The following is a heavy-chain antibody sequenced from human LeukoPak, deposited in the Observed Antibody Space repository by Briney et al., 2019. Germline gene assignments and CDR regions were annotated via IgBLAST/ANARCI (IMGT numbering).Heavy chain of an antibody. V-gene: IGHV4-59*08. CDR1: GGSNY. CDR2: IYYSGST. J-gene: IGHJ6*02. Sequence: PSETLSLTCTVSGGSNYWSWIRQPPGKGLEWIGYIYYSGSTNYNPSLKSRVTISVDTSKNQFSLKLSSVTAADTAVYYCARLPLYPLVSDYYYYYGMDVWGQGTTVTVSS. CDR3: ARLPLYPLVSDYYYYYGMDV. D-gene: IGHD3-16*02.